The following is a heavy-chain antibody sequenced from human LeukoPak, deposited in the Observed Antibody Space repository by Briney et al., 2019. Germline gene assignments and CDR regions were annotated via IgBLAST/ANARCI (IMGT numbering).Heavy chain of an antibody. CDR1: GGSISSGGYY. V-gene: IGHV4-30-2*01. CDR2: IYHSGST. D-gene: IGHD1-26*01. Sequence: PSETLSLTCTVSGGSISSGGYYWSWIRQPPGKGLEWIGYIYHSGSTYYNPSLKSRVTISVDRSKNQFSLKLSSVTAADTAVYYCARDRISWERRGYMDVWGKGTTVTVSS. J-gene: IGHJ6*03. CDR3: ARDRISWERRGYMDV.